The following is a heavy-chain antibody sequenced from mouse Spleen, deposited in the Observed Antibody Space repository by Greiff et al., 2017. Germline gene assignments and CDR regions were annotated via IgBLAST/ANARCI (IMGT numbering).Heavy chain of an antibody. CDR3: ARRGPDGYFDY. CDR2: ISTYYGDA. Sequence: VQRVESGAELVRPGVSVKISCKGSGYTFTDYAMHWVKQSHAKSLEWIGVISTYYGDASYNQKFKGKATMTVDKSSSTAYMELARLTSEDSAIYYCARRGPDGYFDYWGQGTTLTVSS. J-gene: IGHJ2*01. CDR1: GYTFTDYA. V-gene: IGHV1S137*01.